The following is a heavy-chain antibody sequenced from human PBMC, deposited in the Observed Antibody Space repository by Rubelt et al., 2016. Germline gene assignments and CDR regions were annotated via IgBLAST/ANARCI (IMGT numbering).Heavy chain of an antibody. CDR3: ARGYCDSTGDFDY. Sequence: QVHLVQSAIEVKKPGASVKISCKTSGYTFTTYGIIWARRAPGQGLEWMGWINIYNDKTNYPQKFQGRVSMTTDSSTNTAYMELRSLRSDDTAVYYCARGYCDSTGDFDYWGQGTLVTVSS. D-gene: IGHD3-22*01. CDR2: INIYNDKT. CDR1: GYTFTTYG. J-gene: IGHJ4*02. V-gene: IGHV1-18*01.